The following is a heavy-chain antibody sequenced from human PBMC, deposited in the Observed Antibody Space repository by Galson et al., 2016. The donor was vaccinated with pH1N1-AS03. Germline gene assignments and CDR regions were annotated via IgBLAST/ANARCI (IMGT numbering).Heavy chain of an antibody. D-gene: IGHD3-10*01. V-gene: IGHV1-69*13. CDR2: IIPIFGTA. CDR1: GDTFSSYA. Sequence: SVKVSCKASGDTFSSYAISWVRQAPGQGLEWMGGIIPIFGTANYAQKFQGRVTITADESTGTAYMELSSLRSEVTAVYYCASGGISYGSGSYYPAFDYWGQGTLVTVSS. CDR3: ASGGISYGSGSYYPAFDY. J-gene: IGHJ4*02.